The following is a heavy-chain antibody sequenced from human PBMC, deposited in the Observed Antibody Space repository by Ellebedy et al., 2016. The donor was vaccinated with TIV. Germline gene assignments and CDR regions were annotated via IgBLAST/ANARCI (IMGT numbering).Heavy chain of an antibody. J-gene: IGHJ4*02. CDR2: ISNTGSRT. CDR3: AKGRGGGSDSSAPRYYFDY. Sequence: PGGSLRLSCAASGFTFSSYAMSWVRQASGKGLEWVSTISNTGSRTYYADSVEGRFIISRDNSKRTLFLQMNSLRAEDTALYYCAKGRGGGSDSSAPRYYFDYWGLGTLVTVSS. D-gene: IGHD3-22*01. V-gene: IGHV3-23*01. CDR1: GFTFSSYA.